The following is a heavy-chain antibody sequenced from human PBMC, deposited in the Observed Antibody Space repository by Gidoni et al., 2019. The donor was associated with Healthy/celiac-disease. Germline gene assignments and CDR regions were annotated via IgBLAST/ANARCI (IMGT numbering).Heavy chain of an antibody. D-gene: IGHD6-19*01. J-gene: IGHJ5*02. V-gene: IGHV3-11*01. CDR2: ISSSGSTI. Sequence: QVQLVESGGGLVKPGGSLRLSCAASGFTFRDYYMSWIRQAPGKGLGWVSDISSSGSTIYYADSVKGRFTISRDNAKNSLYLQMNSLRAEDTAVYYCARELIAVAGTNWFDPWGQGTLVTVSS. CDR3: ARELIAVAGTNWFDP. CDR1: GFTFRDYY.